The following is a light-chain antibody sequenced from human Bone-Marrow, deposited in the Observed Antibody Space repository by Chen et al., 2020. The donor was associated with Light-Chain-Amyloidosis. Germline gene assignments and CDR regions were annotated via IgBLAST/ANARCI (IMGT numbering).Light chain of an antibody. J-gene: IGLJ3*02. V-gene: IGLV1-44*01. Sequence: QSVLTQPPSASGTPGQRATISCSGGRSNVGANGVHWYQQLPGAAPKLLIFDTNRRPSGVPDRFSGSKSGTSASLAISDLQSEDEAHYYCAPWDDRLNGWVFGGGTRLTVL. CDR3: APWDDRLNGWV. CDR1: RSNVGANG. CDR2: DTN.